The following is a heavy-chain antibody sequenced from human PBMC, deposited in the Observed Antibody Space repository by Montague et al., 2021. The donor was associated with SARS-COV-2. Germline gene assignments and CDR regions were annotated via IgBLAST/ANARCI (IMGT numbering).Heavy chain of an antibody. J-gene: IGHJ3*02. D-gene: IGHD2-2*01. V-gene: IGHV4-61*08. CDR3: ATEMPAYDVFDI. Sequence: SETLSLTCTVSGGSVTSGDYCWTWIRQPPGKGLEWIGYIYNTGRTNYNPSLKSRVTISMDTSKNQFSLKVDSVSAADTAVYYCATEMPAYDVFDIWGQGTMVTVSS. CDR2: IYNTGRT. CDR1: GGSVTSGDYC.